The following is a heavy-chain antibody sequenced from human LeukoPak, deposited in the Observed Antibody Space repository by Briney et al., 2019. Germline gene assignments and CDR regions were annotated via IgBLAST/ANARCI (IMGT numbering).Heavy chain of an antibody. CDR1: GYTLTELF. V-gene: IGHV1-24*01. Sequence: EASVKVSCKVSGYTLTELFMHWVRQAPGKGLEWMGGFDPEDGETIYAQKFQGRVTMTEDTSTDTAYMELSSLRSEDTAVYYCATTDPRFYSNYVYYYGMDVWGKGTTVTVSS. D-gene: IGHD4-11*01. J-gene: IGHJ6*04. CDR2: FDPEDGET. CDR3: ATTDPRFYSNYVYYYGMDV.